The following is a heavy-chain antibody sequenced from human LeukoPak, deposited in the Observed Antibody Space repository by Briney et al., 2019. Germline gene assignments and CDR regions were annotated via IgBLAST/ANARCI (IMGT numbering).Heavy chain of an antibody. CDR3: ARHAIYSDSSSAFDI. CDR1: GYSFTSYW. Sequence: GESLKISCEGSGYSFTSYWIGWVRQMPGKGLDWMGIIYPGGSNTRYSPSFQGQVTISADKSISTAYLQWSSLKASDTAMYYCARHAIYSDSSSAFDIWGQGTMVTVSS. D-gene: IGHD6-6*01. CDR2: IYPGGSNT. V-gene: IGHV5-51*01. J-gene: IGHJ3*02.